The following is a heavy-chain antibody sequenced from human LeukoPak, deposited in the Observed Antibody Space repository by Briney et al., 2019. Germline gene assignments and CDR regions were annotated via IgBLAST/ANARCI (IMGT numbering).Heavy chain of an antibody. D-gene: IGHD3-10*01. V-gene: IGHV1-3*01. CDR2: INAGNGNT. J-gene: IGHJ5*02. Sequence: ASVKVSCKASGYTFTSYAMHWVRQAPGQRLEWMGWINAGNGNTKYSQKFQGRVTITRDTSASTAYLELSSLRSEDTAVYYYARVGLQWFGELSWFDPWGQGTLVTVSS. CDR3: ARVGLQWFGELSWFDP. CDR1: GYTFTSYA.